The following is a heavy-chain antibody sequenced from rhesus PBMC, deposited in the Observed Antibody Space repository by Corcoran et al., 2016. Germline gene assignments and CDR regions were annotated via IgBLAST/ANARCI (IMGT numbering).Heavy chain of an antibody. J-gene: IGHJ1*01. CDR3: ARDEYGGSWISEYFEF. V-gene: IGHV4-127*01. CDR2: IGGSSGSA. CDR1: GYSISSGYG. D-gene: IGHD6-25*01. Sequence: QVQLQESGPGLVKPSEPLSLTCAVSGYSISSGYGWCWTRQRHGKGPHWLGYIGGSSGSANYNPSLMSRVTISKGTSQTQFSLKLGSVTTADTAVYYCARDEYGGSWISEYFEFWGQGALVAVSS.